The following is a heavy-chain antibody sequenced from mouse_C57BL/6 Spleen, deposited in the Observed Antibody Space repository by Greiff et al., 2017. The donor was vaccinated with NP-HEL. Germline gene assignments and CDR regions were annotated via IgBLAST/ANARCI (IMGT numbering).Heavy chain of an antibody. D-gene: IGHD1-1*01. CDR3: ARGGRGDYYGSSHWYFDV. V-gene: IGHV5-4*01. Sequence: EVQGVESGGGLVKPGGSLKLSCAASGFTFSSYAMSWVRQTPEKRLEWVATISDGGSYTYYPDNVKGRFTISRDNAKNNLYLQMSHLKSEDTAMYYCARGGRGDYYGSSHWYFDVWGTGTTVTVSS. CDR2: ISDGGSYT. CDR1: GFTFSSYA. J-gene: IGHJ1*03.